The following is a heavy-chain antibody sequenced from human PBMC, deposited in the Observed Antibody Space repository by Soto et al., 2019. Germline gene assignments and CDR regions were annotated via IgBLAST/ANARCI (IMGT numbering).Heavy chain of an antibody. CDR2: MNPNSGNT. V-gene: IGHV1-8*01. Sequence: QVQLVQSGADVKRPGASVKVSCKASGYTFTSYDINWVRQATGQGLEWMGWMNPNSGNTGFAQKFQGRVTMTRNTSISTPYMELSSLRSEDTAVYYCATCRRVPAAIRTQSDYYYYMDVWGKGTTVTVSS. CDR1: GYTFTSYD. CDR3: ATCRRVPAAIRTQSDYYYYMDV. D-gene: IGHD2-2*02. J-gene: IGHJ6*03.